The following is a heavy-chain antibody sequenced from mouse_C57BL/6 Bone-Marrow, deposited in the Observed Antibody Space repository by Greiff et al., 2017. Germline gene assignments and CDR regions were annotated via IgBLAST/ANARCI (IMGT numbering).Heavy chain of an antibody. CDR1: GFTFSDYG. CDR2: ISSGSSTI. Sequence: EVQLVESGGGLVKPGGSLKLSCAASGFTFSDYGMHWVRQAPEKGLEWVAYISSGSSTIYYADTVKGRFTISRDNAKNTLFLRMHSLRSEDTAMYYCARETVCSSYFDYWGQGTTLTVSS. V-gene: IGHV5-17*01. J-gene: IGHJ2*01. CDR3: ARETVCSSYFDY. D-gene: IGHD1-1*01.